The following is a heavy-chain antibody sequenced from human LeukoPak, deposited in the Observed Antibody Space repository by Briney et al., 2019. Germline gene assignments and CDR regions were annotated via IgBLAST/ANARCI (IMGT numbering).Heavy chain of an antibody. CDR2: VSGSGGTT. CDR3: AKSRVVMVQYYFGY. D-gene: IGHD1-1*01. CDR1: GFTFSSYA. J-gene: IGHJ4*02. Sequence: PGGSLRLSCAASGFTFSSYAMSWVRQAPGKGLEWVSAVSGSGGTTYYADSVKGRFTISRDNSKDTLYLQMNSLRAEDTAIYYCAKSRVVMVQYYFGYWGQGTLVTVSS. V-gene: IGHV3-23*01.